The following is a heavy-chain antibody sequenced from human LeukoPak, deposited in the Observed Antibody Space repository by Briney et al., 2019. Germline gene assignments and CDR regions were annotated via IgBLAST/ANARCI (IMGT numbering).Heavy chain of an antibody. V-gene: IGHV3-53*01. J-gene: IGHJ6*02. CDR1: GLTVSSNY. CDR2: IYSGGST. Sequence: PGGSLRLSCAASGLTVSSNYMSWVRQAPGKGLEWVSVIYSGGSTYYADSVKGRFTISRDRSKNTLYVQMNSLRAEDTAVYYCARDLLSEDGVYGMDVWGQGTTVTVSS. CDR3: ARDLLSEDGVYGMDV. D-gene: IGHD2/OR15-2a*01.